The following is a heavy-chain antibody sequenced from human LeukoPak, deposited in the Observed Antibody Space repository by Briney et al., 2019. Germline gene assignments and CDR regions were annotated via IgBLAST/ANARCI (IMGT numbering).Heavy chain of an antibody. Sequence: SETLSLTCTVSGGSISSSSYYWGWIRQPPGKGLEWIGSIYYSGSTYYNPSLKSRVTISVDTSKNQFSLKLSSVTAADTVVYYCATSPILTGLPYWGQGTLVTVSS. V-gene: IGHV4-39*07. CDR1: GGSISSSSYY. CDR2: IYYSGST. D-gene: IGHD3-9*01. J-gene: IGHJ4*02. CDR3: ATSPILTGLPY.